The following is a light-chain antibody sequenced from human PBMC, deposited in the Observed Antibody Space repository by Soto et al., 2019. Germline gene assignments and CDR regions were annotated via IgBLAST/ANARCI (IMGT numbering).Light chain of an antibody. Sequence: EFVLTQSPATLSLSPGERATLSCRASQTVSNNHLAWYQQKPGQAPRLLIYDASSSATAIPDRFSGGGYGTDFTLTISSLEPEDFAVYYCQQFSSYPHTFGGGTKVEIK. J-gene: IGKJ4*01. CDR3: QQFSSYPHT. V-gene: IGKV3-20*01. CDR2: DAS. CDR1: QTVSNNH.